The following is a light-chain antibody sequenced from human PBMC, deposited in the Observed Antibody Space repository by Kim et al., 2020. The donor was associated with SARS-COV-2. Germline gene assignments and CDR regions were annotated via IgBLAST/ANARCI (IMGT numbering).Light chain of an antibody. Sequence: EIVLTQSPATLSLSPGERATLFCRASQSVSSDFAWYQQRPGQAPRRLLFDASTRATGTPPGFGGSGSGTDFNLTISSLQSEDFAFYYCQQYNDWPRSFGQGPKLEI. CDR3: QQYNDWPRS. CDR2: DAS. CDR1: QSVSSD. J-gene: IGKJ2*01. V-gene: IGKV3-15*01.